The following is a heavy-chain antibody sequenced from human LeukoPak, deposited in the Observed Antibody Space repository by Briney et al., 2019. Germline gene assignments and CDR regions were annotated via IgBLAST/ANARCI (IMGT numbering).Heavy chain of an antibody. Sequence: SETLSLTCAVSGGSISSGGYSWSWIRQPPGKGLEWIGYIYHSGSTYYNPSLKSRVTISVDRSKNQFSLKLSLVPAADTAVYYCARQRWLLPVDRYHYYGMDVWGQGTTVTVSS. V-gene: IGHV4-30-2*01. CDR3: ARQRWLLPVDRYHYYGMDV. J-gene: IGHJ6*02. CDR2: IYHSGST. D-gene: IGHD5-24*01. CDR1: GGSISSGGYS.